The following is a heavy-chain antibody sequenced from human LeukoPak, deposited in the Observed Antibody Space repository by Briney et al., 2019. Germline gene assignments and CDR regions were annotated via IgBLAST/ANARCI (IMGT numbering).Heavy chain of an antibody. CDR3: AKGGRITGTLDY. CDR2: MSGSGGST. D-gene: IGHD1-7*01. V-gene: IGHV3-23*01. J-gene: IGHJ4*02. CDR1: GFTFSTYA. Sequence: GGSLRLACVASGFTFSTYAMNWVRQAPGKGLEWVSSMSGSGGSTYYADSVKGRFTISRDNSKNTLYLEMNSLRGEDTAVYYCAKGGRITGTLDYWGQGTLVTVSS.